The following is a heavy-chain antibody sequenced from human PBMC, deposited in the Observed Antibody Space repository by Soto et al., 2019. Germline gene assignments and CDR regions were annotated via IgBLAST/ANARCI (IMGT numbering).Heavy chain of an antibody. D-gene: IGHD3-16*02. CDR2: IYSGGST. J-gene: IGHJ3*02. CDR3: ARDLQSMITFGGVIVIPHDAFDI. CDR1: GFTVSSNY. Sequence: GGSLRLSCATSGFTVSSNYMSWVRQAPGKGLEWVSVIYSGGSTYYADSVKGRFTISRDNSKNTLYLQMNSLRAEDTAVYYCARDLQSMITFGGVIVIPHDAFDIWGQGTMVTVSS. V-gene: IGHV3-66*01.